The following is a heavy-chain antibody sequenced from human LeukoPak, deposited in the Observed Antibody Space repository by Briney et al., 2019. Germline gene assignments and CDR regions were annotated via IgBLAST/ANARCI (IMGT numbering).Heavy chain of an antibody. Sequence: GGSLRLSCVASGFSFSSYWMAWVRQAPGKGPEWVASIKQDGSEKFYADSVKGRFTISKDNAQNSLYLRMNSLRGEDTAVYYCAREDRSNYEYWGQGTSVTVSS. J-gene: IGHJ4*02. V-gene: IGHV3-7*01. CDR1: GFSFSSYW. CDR3: AREDRSNYEY. D-gene: IGHD4-11*01. CDR2: IKQDGSEK.